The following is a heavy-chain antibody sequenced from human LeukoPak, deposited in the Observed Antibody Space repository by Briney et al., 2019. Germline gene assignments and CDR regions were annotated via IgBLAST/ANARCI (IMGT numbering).Heavy chain of an antibody. V-gene: IGHV3-23*01. Sequence: PGGSLRLSCAASGFTFSSFAMNWVRQAPGKGLEWVSAISGSGGGTYYADSVKGRFTISRDNSKNTLYLQMNSLRAEDTALYYCTRDSGTYNWFDPWGQGTLVTVSS. CDR2: ISGSGGGT. D-gene: IGHD1-26*01. CDR3: TRDSGTYNWFDP. J-gene: IGHJ5*02. CDR1: GFTFSSFA.